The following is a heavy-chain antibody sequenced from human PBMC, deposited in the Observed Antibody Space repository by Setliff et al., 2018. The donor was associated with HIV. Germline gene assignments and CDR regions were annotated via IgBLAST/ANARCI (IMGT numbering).Heavy chain of an antibody. V-gene: IGHV4-39*07. D-gene: IGHD4-17*01. Sequence: PSETLSLTCTVSGGSISSSSYYWGWIRQPPGKGLEWIGSIYYSGSTYYNPSLKSRVTIPVDTSKNQFSLKLSSVTAADTAVYYCARVPTQGDYGSDAFDIWGQGTMVTVSS. CDR3: ARVPTQGDYGSDAFDI. J-gene: IGHJ3*02. CDR1: GGSISSSSYY. CDR2: IYYSGST.